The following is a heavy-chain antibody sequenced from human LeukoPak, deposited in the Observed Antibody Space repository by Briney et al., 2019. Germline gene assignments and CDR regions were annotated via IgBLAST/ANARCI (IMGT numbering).Heavy chain of an antibody. CDR2: INTNTGNP. J-gene: IGHJ3*02. CDR3: ARALTDYSQLPSGAFDI. CDR1: GYTFTSYA. D-gene: IGHD1-1*01. Sequence: ASVKVFCKASGYTFTSYAMNWVRQAPGQGLEWMGWINTNTGNPTYAQGFTGRFVFSLDTSVSTAYLQISSLKAEDTAVYYCARALTDYSQLPSGAFDIWGQGTMVTVSS. V-gene: IGHV7-4-1*02.